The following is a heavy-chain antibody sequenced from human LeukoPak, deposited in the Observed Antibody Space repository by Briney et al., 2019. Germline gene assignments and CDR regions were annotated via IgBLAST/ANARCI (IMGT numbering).Heavy chain of an antibody. CDR3: ARAPILGENYYYYYYMDV. D-gene: IGHD5-24*01. Sequence: GASVKVSCKASGGTFSSYAISWVRQAPGQGLEWMGGIIPIFGTANYAQKFQGRVTITADESTSTAYMELSSLRSEDTAVYYCARAPILGENYYYYYYMDVWGKGTTVTISS. J-gene: IGHJ6*03. V-gene: IGHV1-69*13. CDR2: IIPIFGTA. CDR1: GGTFSSYA.